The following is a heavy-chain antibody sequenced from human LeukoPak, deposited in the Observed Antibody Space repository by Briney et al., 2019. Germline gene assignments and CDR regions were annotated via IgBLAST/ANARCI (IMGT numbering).Heavy chain of an antibody. CDR3: ARESYYDFC. J-gene: IGHJ4*02. CDR2: IKQDGSEK. CDR1: GFTFSSYW. D-gene: IGHD3-3*01. V-gene: IGHV3-7*01. Sequence: GGSLRLSCAVSGFTFSSYWMTWVRQAPGKGLEWVANIKQDGSEKNYVDSVKGRFIISRDNAKNSLYLQMNSLRAEDTGVYYCARESYYDFCWGQGTLVTVSS.